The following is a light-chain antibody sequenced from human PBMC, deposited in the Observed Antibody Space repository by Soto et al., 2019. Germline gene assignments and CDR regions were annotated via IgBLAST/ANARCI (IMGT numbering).Light chain of an antibody. CDR1: QSISSNF. V-gene: IGKV3-20*01. CDR3: QQYGGSPRT. Sequence: PGERATLSCRASQSISSNFLTWYQQKPGRAPRLLIYGASSRATGIPDRFSGSGSGTDFTLTISRLEPEDLAVYYCQQYGGSPRTFGQGTKVDIK. J-gene: IGKJ1*01. CDR2: GAS.